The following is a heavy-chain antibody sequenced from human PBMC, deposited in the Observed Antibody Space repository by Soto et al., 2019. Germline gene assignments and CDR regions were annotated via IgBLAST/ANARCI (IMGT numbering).Heavy chain of an antibody. D-gene: IGHD3-10*01. CDR1: GGSISSYY. Sequence: SETLSLTCTVSGGSISSYYWSWIRQPPGKGLEWIGYIYYSGSTNYNPSLKSRVTISVDTSKNQFSLKLSSVTAADTAVYYCARHNYGSGSTYFDYWGQGTLVTVLL. CDR3: ARHNYGSGSTYFDY. J-gene: IGHJ4*02. V-gene: IGHV4-59*08. CDR2: IYYSGST.